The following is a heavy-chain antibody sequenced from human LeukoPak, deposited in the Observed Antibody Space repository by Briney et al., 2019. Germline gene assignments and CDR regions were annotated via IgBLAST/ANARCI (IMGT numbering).Heavy chain of an antibody. CDR3: TRIGDGYPY. CDR1: GYIFTAYY. D-gene: IGHD5-24*01. J-gene: IGHJ4*02. Sequence: GASVTVSCKASGYIFTAYYLHWVRQAPGQGPEWMGWIKADSGDTNYARKFQGRVTMTRDTSITTVYMELSRLTSDDTAVYYCTRIGDGYPYWGQGSLVTVSS. CDR2: IKADSGDT. V-gene: IGHV1-2*02.